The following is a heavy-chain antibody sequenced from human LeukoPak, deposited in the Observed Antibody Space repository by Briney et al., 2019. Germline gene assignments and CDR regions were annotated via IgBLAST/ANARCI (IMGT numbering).Heavy chain of an antibody. Sequence: GGSLRLSCAASGSTFSSYSMNWVRQAPGKGLEWVSSISSSSSYIYYADSAKGRFAISRDNAKNSLYLQMNSLRAEDTAVYYCARGPYYDFWSGYYTEPPGYWGQGTLVTVSS. CDR1: GSTFSSYS. V-gene: IGHV3-21*01. CDR3: ARGPYYDFWSGYYTEPPGY. J-gene: IGHJ4*02. D-gene: IGHD3-3*01. CDR2: ISSSSSYI.